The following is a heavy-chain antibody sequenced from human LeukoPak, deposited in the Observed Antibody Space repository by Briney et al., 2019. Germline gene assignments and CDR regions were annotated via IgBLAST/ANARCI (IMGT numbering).Heavy chain of an antibody. CDR1: GYTFTSYD. CDR3: ARSTYYDILTGYYMGYYFDY. D-gene: IGHD3-9*01. Sequence: ASVKVSCKASGYTFTSYDINWVRQATGPGLEWMGWMNPNSGNTGYAQKFQGRVTMTRNTSISTAYMELSSLRSEDTAVYYCARSTYYDILTGYYMGYYFDYWGQGTLVTVSS. V-gene: IGHV1-8*01. J-gene: IGHJ4*02. CDR2: MNPNSGNT.